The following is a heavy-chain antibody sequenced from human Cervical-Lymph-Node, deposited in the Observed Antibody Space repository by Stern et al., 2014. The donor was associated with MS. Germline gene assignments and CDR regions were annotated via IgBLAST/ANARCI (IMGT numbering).Heavy chain of an antibody. CDR2: ISYDGRNR. CDR1: GFTFSEYT. V-gene: IGHV3-30*04. J-gene: IGHJ4*02. D-gene: IGHD1-26*01. CDR3: ARSGSYFSPFDY. Sequence: VQLVESGGGVVQPGRSLRLSCVASGFTFSEYTMHWVRQAPGKGPEWVALISYDGRNRYYADSVKGRFTISRDKSKNTLYLQMNTLKTEDTAVFYCARSGSYFSPFDYWGQGTLVTVSS.